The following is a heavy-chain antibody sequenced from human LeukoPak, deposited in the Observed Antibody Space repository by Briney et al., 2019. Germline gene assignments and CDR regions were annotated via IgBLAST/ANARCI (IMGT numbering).Heavy chain of an antibody. J-gene: IGHJ6*03. V-gene: IGHV1-18*01. D-gene: IGHD3-22*01. CDR2: ISAYNGNT. CDR3: ARGRKGGYDSSGYYYNYYYYYMDV. Sequence: ASVKVSCKASGYTFTSYGISWVRQAPGQGLEWMGWISAYNGNTNYAQKLQGRVTMATDTSTSTAYMELRSLRSGDTAVYYCARGRKGGYDSSGYYYNYYYYYMDVWGKGTTVTVSS. CDR1: GYTFTSYG.